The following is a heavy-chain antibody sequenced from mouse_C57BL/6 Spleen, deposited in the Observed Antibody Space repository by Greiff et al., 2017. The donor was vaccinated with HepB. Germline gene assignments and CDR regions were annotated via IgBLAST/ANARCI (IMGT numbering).Heavy chain of an antibody. D-gene: IGHD1-1*01. J-gene: IGHJ1*03. V-gene: IGHV1-26*01. CDR2: INPNNGGT. CDR1: GYTFTDYY. Sequence: EVQLQQSGPELVKPGASVKISCKASGYTFTDYYMNWVKQSHGKSLEWIGDINPNNGGTSYNQKFKGKATLTVDKSSSTAYMELRSLTSEDSAVYYCARVYYGSSNWYFDVWGTGTTVTASS. CDR3: ARVYYGSSNWYFDV.